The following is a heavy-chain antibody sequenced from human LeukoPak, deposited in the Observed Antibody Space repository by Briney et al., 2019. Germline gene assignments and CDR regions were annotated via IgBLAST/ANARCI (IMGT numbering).Heavy chain of an antibody. Sequence: PSETLSLPCTVSGYSICSGYYLGWIRQPPGKGLEWIGSIYHSGGTYYNPSLKSRVTISVDTSKNQFSLKLSSVTAADTAVYYCARFARRGRVGAFEFDYWGQGTLVTVSS. CDR2: IYHSGGT. J-gene: IGHJ4*02. V-gene: IGHV4-38-2*02. CDR1: GYSICSGYY. D-gene: IGHD1-26*01. CDR3: ARFARRGRVGAFEFDY.